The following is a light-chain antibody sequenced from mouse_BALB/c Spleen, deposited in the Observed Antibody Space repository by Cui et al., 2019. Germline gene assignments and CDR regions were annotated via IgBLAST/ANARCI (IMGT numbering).Light chain of an antibody. V-gene: IGKV4-78*01. J-gene: IGKJ4*01. CDR1: SSVSSSY. CDR3: QQYSGYPGT. CDR2: STS. Sequence: QIVLTQSPAIMSASPGEKVTMTCSARSSVSSSYLYWYQQKPGSSPKLWIYSTSNLASGVPARFSGSGSGTSYSLTISSMEAEDAATFYCQQYSGYPGTFGSGTKLEIK.